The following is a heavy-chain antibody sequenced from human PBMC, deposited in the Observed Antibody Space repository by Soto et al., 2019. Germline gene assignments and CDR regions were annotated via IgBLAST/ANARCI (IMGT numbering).Heavy chain of an antibody. V-gene: IGHV1-69*12. CDR1: GGTFSSYT. CDR3: GRGHHRWLRLWYFDL. D-gene: IGHD5-12*01. J-gene: IGHJ2*01. Sequence: QVQLVQSGAEVKKPGSSVTVSCKASGGTFSSYTISWVRQAPGQGLEWMGGIIPIFGTANYAQKFQGRVTITADESRRTAYLALSSLRSEDTAVYYCGRGHHRWLRLWYFDLWGRGPLVTVSS. CDR2: IIPIFGTA.